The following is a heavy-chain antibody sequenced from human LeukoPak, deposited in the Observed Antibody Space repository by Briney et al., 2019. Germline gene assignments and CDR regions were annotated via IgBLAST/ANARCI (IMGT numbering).Heavy chain of an antibody. CDR2: ISGSGGST. Sequence: GGSLRLSCAASGFTFSSYGMSWVRQAPGKGLEWVSAISGSGGSTYYADSVKGRFTISRDNAKSSLYLQMNSLRAEDTAVYYCARDPYSGSYGADYYYYMDVWGKGTTVTISS. J-gene: IGHJ6*03. CDR3: ARDPYSGSYGADYYYYMDV. CDR1: GFTFSSYG. D-gene: IGHD1-26*01. V-gene: IGHV3-23*01.